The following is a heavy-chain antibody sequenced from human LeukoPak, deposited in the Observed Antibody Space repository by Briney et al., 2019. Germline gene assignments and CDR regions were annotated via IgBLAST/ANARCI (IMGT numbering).Heavy chain of an antibody. J-gene: IGHJ4*02. V-gene: IGHV1-46*01. CDR2: INPSGGST. CDR3: ARVAGWLHNSYYFDY. CDR1: GGTFSSYA. Sequence: ASVKVSCKASGGTFSSYAINWVRQAPGQGLEWMGIINPSGGSTSYAQNFQGRVTMTRDTSASTVYMELSSLRSEDTAVYYCARVAGWLHNSYYFDYWGQGTLVTVSS. D-gene: IGHD5-12*01.